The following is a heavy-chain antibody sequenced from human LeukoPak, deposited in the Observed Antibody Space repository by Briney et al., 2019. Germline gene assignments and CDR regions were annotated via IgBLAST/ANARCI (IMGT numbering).Heavy chain of an antibody. D-gene: IGHD7-27*01. Sequence: PGRSLRLSCAASGFTFSSYVMHWVRQAPGKGLEWVSSISSSSSYIYYADSVKGRFTISRDNSKNTLYLQMNSLRAEDTAMYYCVRDGAHWDLDYWGQGTLVTVSS. CDR1: GFTFSSYV. V-gene: IGHV3-21*01. J-gene: IGHJ4*02. CDR2: ISSSSSYI. CDR3: VRDGAHWDLDY.